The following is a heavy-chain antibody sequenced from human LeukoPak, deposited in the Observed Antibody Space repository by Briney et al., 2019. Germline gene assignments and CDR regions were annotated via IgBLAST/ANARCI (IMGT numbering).Heavy chain of an antibody. Sequence: WASVKVSCKASGGTFSSYAISWVRQAPGQGLEWMGGIIPIFGTANYAQKFQGRVTITTDESTSTAYMELSSLRSGDTAVYYCARAVAGPGNNWFDPWGQGTLVTVSS. J-gene: IGHJ5*02. D-gene: IGHD6-19*01. CDR2: IIPIFGTA. CDR3: ARAVAGPGNNWFDP. V-gene: IGHV1-69*05. CDR1: GGTFSSYA.